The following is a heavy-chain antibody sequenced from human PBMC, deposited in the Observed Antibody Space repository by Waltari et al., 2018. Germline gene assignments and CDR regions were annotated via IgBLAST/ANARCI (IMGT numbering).Heavy chain of an antibody. V-gene: IGHV3-73*01. Sequence: EVQLVESGGRLVQPGGSRKLSCAASGFNFRGAGMHWVRQASGKGLEWVGRIRSKANSYATAYAASVKGRFTISRDDSKNTAYLQMNSLKTEDTAVYYCLSYGILTGYYAAYWGQGTLVTVSS. J-gene: IGHJ4*02. D-gene: IGHD3-9*01. CDR3: LSYGILTGYYAAY. CDR1: GFNFRGAG. CDR2: IRSKANSYAT.